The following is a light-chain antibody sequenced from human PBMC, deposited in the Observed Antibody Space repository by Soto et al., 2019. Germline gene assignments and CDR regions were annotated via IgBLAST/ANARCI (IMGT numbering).Light chain of an antibody. V-gene: IGKV3-20*01. Sequence: EIVLTQSPGTLSLSPGERATLSCRASQSISSSNLAWYQQKPGQAPRLLIFGASSRATGIPDRFSGSGSGTDFTLTISRLAREDFALYYCQQYGSSPKTFGQGTKVDI. CDR1: QSISSSN. J-gene: IGKJ1*01. CDR2: GAS. CDR3: QQYGSSPKT.